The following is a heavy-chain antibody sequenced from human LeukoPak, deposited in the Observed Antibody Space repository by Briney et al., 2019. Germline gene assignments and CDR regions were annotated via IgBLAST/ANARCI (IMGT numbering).Heavy chain of an antibody. J-gene: IGHJ4*02. D-gene: IGHD3-22*01. CDR2: IYYSGIT. V-gene: IGHV4-39*01. CDR1: GGSISRSSYY. Sequence: KPSETLSLTCTVSGGSISRSSYYWGWIRQPPGKGLEWTGTIYYSGITHYNPSLKSRVTISVDTSTNQFSLKLTSVTAADTAVYYCARQSYDSSGSPTFFDFWSQGTLVTVSS. CDR3: ARQSYDSSGSPTFFDF.